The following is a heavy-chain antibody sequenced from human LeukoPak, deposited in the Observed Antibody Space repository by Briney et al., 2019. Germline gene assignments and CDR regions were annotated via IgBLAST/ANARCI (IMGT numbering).Heavy chain of an antibody. J-gene: IGHJ4*02. Sequence: SETLSLTCAVYGGSFSGYYWSWIRQPPGKGLEWIGEINHSGSTNYNPSLKSRVTISVDTSKNQFSLKLSSVTAADTAVYYCARGSAGNPLTFWGQGTLVTVSS. D-gene: IGHD1-14*01. CDR2: INHSGST. V-gene: IGHV4-34*01. CDR1: GGSFSGYY. CDR3: ARGSAGNPLTF.